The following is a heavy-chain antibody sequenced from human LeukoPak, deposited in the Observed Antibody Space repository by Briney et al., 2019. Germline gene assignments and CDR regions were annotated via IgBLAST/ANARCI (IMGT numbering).Heavy chain of an antibody. CDR2: INPSGGST. V-gene: IGHV1-46*01. Sequence: ASVKVSCKASGYTFTSYYMHWVRQAPGQGLEWMGIINPSGGSTSYAQKFQGRVTMTRDMSTSTVYMELSSLRSEDTAVYYCARVGYYGSSGYYPFDYWGQGTLVTVSS. CDR3: ARVGYYGSSGYYPFDY. D-gene: IGHD3-22*01. J-gene: IGHJ4*02. CDR1: GYTFTSYY.